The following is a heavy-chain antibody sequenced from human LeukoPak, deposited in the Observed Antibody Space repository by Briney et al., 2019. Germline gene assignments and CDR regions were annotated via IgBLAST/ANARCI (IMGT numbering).Heavy chain of an antibody. J-gene: IGHJ4*02. CDR3: ARLGSSWYYFDY. Sequence: ASVKVSCKASGGTFSSYAISWVRQAPGQGLEWMGWISAYNGNTNYAQKLQGRVTMTTDTSTSTAYMELRSLRSDDTAVYYCARLGSSWYYFDYWGQGTLVTVSS. CDR2: ISAYNGNT. CDR1: GGTFSSYA. V-gene: IGHV1-18*01. D-gene: IGHD6-13*01.